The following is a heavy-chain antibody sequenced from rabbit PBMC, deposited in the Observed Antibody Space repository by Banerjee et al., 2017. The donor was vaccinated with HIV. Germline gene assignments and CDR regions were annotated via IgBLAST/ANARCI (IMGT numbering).Heavy chain of an antibody. V-gene: IGHV1S40*01. CDR3: ARNTANSLDYFDL. J-gene: IGHJ4*01. CDR2: IYTGSGST. Sequence: QSLEESGGGLVQPEGSLTLTCTASGFDLSGYYYMCWVRQAPGKGLEWIGCIYTGSGSTYYASWVNGRFTISKTSSTTVTLQMTSLTAADTATYFCARNTANSLDYFDLWGQGTLVTVS. D-gene: IGHD1-1*01. CDR1: GFDLSGYYY.